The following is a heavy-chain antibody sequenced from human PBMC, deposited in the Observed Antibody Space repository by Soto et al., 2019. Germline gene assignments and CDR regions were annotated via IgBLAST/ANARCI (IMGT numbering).Heavy chain of an antibody. J-gene: IGHJ6*02. V-gene: IGHV5-51*01. CDR2: IYPGDSDT. CDR3: ARRRGTVRGPNYGMDV. CDR1: GYSFTSYW. Sequence: GESLKISCXGSGYSFTSYWIGWVRQMPGKGLEWMGIIYPGDSDTRYSPSFQGQVTISADKSISTAYLQWSSLKASDTAMYYCARRRGTVRGPNYGMDVWGQGTTVTVSS. D-gene: IGHD3-10*01.